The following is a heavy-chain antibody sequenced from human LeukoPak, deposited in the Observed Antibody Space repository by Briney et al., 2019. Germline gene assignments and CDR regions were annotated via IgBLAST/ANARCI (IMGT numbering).Heavy chain of an antibody. CDR3: ASFPVKESKAYCGGDCYSEVSHYFDY. CDR2: IYHSGST. CDR1: GGSISSGGYY. Sequence: PSETLSLTCTVSGGSISSGGYYWSWIRQPPGKGLEWIGYIYHSGSTYYNPSLKSRVTISVDRSKNQFSLKLSSVTAADTAVYYCASFPVKESKAYCGGDCYSEVSHYFDYWGQGTLVTVSS. V-gene: IGHV4-30-2*01. J-gene: IGHJ4*02. D-gene: IGHD2-21*02.